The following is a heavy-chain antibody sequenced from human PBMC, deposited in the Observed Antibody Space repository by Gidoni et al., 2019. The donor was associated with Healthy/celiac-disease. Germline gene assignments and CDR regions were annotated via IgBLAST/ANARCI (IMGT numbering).Heavy chain of an antibody. CDR1: GGSISSYY. CDR3: ARGDGDYGYWYFDL. D-gene: IGHD4-17*01. Sequence: QVQLQASGPGLVTPSETLSLTCTVSGGSISSYYWSWIRQPPGKGLEWIGYIYDSGSTNYNPSLKSRVTISVDTSKNQCSLKLSSVNAADTAVYYCARGDGDYGYWYFDLWGRGTLVTVSS. J-gene: IGHJ2*01. CDR2: IYDSGST. V-gene: IGHV4-59*01.